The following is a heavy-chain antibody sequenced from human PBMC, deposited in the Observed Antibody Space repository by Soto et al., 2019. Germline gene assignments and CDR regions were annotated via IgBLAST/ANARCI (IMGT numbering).Heavy chain of an antibody. CDR1: GFTFSSYW. CDR2: INSDGSST. J-gene: IGHJ4*02. CDR3: ARQWTNYDILTGYFQYYFDY. D-gene: IGHD3-9*01. Sequence: PGGSLRLSCAASGFTFSSYWMYWVRQAPGKGLVWVSRINSDGSSTSYANSVKGRFTISRDNAKNTLYLQMNSLRAEDTAVYYCARQWTNYDILTGYFQYYFDYWGQGTLVTVSS. V-gene: IGHV3-74*01.